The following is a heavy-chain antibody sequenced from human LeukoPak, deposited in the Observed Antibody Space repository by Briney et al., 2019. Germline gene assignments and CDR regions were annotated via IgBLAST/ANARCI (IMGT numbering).Heavy chain of an antibody. CDR1: GYTFTSYY. CDR3: AGGRTDIVVVPATLRNYYFDY. D-gene: IGHD2-2*01. Sequence: SVKVSFKASGYTFTSYYMHWVRQAPGQGLEWMGGIMPMFGKANYAQKFQGRVTTTADKATSTAYMELSSLRSEDMAVYYCAGGRTDIVVVPATLRNYYFDYWGQGTLVTVSS. V-gene: IGHV1-69*06. J-gene: IGHJ4*02. CDR2: IMPMFGKA.